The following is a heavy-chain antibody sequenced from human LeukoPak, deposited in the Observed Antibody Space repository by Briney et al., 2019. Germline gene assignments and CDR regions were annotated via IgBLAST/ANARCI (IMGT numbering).Heavy chain of an antibody. CDR1: GGSISSSSYY. CDR2: IYYSGST. Sequence: SETLSLTCTVSGGSISSSSYYWGWIRQPPGKGLEWIGSIYYSGSTYYNPSLKSRVTISVDTSKNQFSLELSSVTAADTAVYYCARPRATYDAFDIWGQGTMVTVSS. J-gene: IGHJ3*02. V-gene: IGHV4-39*07. D-gene: IGHD1-26*01. CDR3: ARPRATYDAFDI.